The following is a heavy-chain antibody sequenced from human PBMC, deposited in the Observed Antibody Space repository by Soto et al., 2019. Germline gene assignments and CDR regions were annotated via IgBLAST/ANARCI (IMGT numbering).Heavy chain of an antibody. Sequence: SETLSLTCTVSGGSISSGGYYWSWIRQHPGKGLEWIGYIYYSGSTYYNPSLKCRVTISVDTSKNQFSLKLSSVTAADTAVYYCARELGYCSSTSCYAADYWAQGTLVTVSS. J-gene: IGHJ4*02. V-gene: IGHV4-31*03. CDR3: ARELGYCSSTSCYAADY. D-gene: IGHD2-2*01. CDR2: IYYSGST. CDR1: GGSISSGGYY.